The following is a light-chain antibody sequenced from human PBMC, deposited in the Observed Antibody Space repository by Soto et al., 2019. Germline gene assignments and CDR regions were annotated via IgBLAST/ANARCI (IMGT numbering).Light chain of an antibody. Sequence: QSVLTQPPSASGTPGQRVTISCSGSTSNIGRSTVSWYQQFPGAAPKLLIYSNTQRPLGVPVRFSGSKSDTSASLAISGLQSEDEADYYCSSYTSGTTLVVFGGGTKVTVL. V-gene: IGLV1-44*01. CDR3: SSYTSGTTLVV. CDR1: TSNIGRST. CDR2: SNT. J-gene: IGLJ2*01.